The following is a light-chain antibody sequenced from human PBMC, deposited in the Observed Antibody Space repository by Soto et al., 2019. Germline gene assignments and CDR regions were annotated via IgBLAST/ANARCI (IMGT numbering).Light chain of an antibody. J-gene: IGKJ1*01. CDR3: QQYNDNWT. Sequence: DIQMTQSPSTLSASVGDRVTITCRARQSISSWLAWYQQKPGKAPKLLIYKASTLQSGVPSRFSGIGSGTEFTLAISILQPDDSATYYCQQYNDNWTFGQGTKVEIK. CDR2: KAS. V-gene: IGKV1-5*03. CDR1: QSISSW.